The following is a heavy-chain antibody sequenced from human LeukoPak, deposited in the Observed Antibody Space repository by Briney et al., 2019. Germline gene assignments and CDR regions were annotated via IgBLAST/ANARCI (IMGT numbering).Heavy chain of an antibody. D-gene: IGHD6-19*01. J-gene: IGHJ4*02. Sequence: GGSLRLSCAASGFTFSSYWMHWVRQAPGKGLVWVSRINTDGSSTSYADSVKGRFTISRDNAKNTLYLQMNSLRAEDTAVYYCARDQGQWLPPDWGQGTLVTVSS. CDR1: GFTFSSYW. CDR3: ARDQGQWLPPD. V-gene: IGHV3-74*01. CDR2: INTDGSST.